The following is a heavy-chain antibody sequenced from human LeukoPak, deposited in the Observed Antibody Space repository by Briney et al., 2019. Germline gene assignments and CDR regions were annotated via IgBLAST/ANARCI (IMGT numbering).Heavy chain of an antibody. V-gene: IGHV4-39*07. CDR2: ISHSGTT. Sequence: SETLSLTCTVSGGSISSSSYYWNWIRQPPGMGLEWIGEISHSGTTNYNPSLKSRVTISVDTSKNQFSLRLNSVTAADTAVYYCARASAYSTSSGVNLWGQGTLVTVSS. CDR1: GGSISSSSYY. J-gene: IGHJ5*02. CDR3: ARASAYSTSSGVNL. D-gene: IGHD6-6*01.